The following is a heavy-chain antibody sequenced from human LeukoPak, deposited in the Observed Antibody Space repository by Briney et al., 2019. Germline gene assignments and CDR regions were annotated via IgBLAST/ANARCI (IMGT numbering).Heavy chain of an antibody. CDR2: IRSKAYGGTT. Sequence: PEGSLRLSCTASGFTFGDYAMNWFRQAPGKGLEWVGFIRSKAYGGTTEYAASVKGRFTISRDDSKSIANLQMNSLKREDTAVYYCTRDRGVYSGYDSHYFDYWGQGTLVTVSS. J-gene: IGHJ4*02. D-gene: IGHD5-12*01. V-gene: IGHV3-49*03. CDR1: GFTFGDYA. CDR3: TRDRGVYSGYDSHYFDY.